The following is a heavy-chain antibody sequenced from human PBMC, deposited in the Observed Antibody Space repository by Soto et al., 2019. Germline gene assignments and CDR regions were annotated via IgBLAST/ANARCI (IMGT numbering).Heavy chain of an antibody. D-gene: IGHD4-17*01. Sequence: LGESLKISCKGSGYSFTSYWIGWVRQVPGKGLEWMGIIYPGDSDTRYSPSFQGQVTISADKSISTAYLQWSSLKASDTAMYYCASHGGPPVTPPRGWFDPWGQGTLVTVSS. CDR1: GYSFTSYW. CDR3: ASHGGPPVTPPRGWFDP. CDR2: IYPGDSDT. V-gene: IGHV5-51*01. J-gene: IGHJ5*02.